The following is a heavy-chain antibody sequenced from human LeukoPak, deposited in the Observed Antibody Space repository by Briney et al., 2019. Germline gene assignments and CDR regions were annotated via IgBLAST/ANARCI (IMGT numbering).Heavy chain of an antibody. CDR2: ITSTSRDK. D-gene: IGHD4-11*01. Sequence: GRSLCPSRVTSGLSLREYNMNSVRQAPGRGLEWVSSITSTSRDKSYADSVRGRFTISRDNAKNSLFRQMDTLGAEDTAVYYCARDLSNYFLHYIDFWGQGTLVTVSS. V-gene: IGHV3-21*01. J-gene: IGHJ4*02. CDR1: GLSLREYN. CDR3: ARDLSNYFLHYIDF.